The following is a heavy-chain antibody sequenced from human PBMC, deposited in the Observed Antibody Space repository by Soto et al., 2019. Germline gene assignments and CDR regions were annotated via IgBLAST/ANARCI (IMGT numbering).Heavy chain of an antibody. CDR2: IYTGGSA. J-gene: IGHJ4*02. Sequence: EVQLVEYGGGLVQPGGSLRLSCAASGFTVSNNDMTWVRQAPGKGLEWVSVIYTGGSAYYADSVTGRFTISRDNSKNAVYLQLNSLRAEDTAVYYCARDRSRQELDYWGQGIQVTVSS. CDR3: ARDRSRQELDY. D-gene: IGHD1-1*01. CDR1: GFTVSNND. V-gene: IGHV3-66*01.